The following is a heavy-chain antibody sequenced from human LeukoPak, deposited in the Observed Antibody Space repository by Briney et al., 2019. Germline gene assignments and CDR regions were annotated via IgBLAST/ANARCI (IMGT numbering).Heavy chain of an antibody. CDR1: EFTFSSYS. D-gene: IGHD6-19*01. CDR2: ISSSSGDI. Sequence: GGSLRLSCAASEFTFSSYSMNWVRQAPGKGLEWVSSISSSSGDIYYADSVKGRFTISRDNAKNSLFLQVNSLRAEDTAVYYCARVAVAGLDYWGQGTLVTVSS. J-gene: IGHJ4*02. V-gene: IGHV3-21*01. CDR3: ARVAVAGLDY.